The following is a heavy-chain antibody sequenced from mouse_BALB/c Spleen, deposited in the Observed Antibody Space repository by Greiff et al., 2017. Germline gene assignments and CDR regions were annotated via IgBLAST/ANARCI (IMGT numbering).Heavy chain of an antibody. Sequence: EVKLQESGPGLVKPSQSLSLTCSVTGYSITSGYYWNWIRQFPGNKLEWMGYISYDGSNNYNPSLKNRISITRDTSKNQFFLKLNSVTTEDTATYYCARERYGAMDYWGQGTSVTVSS. D-gene: IGHD2-14*01. V-gene: IGHV3-6*02. CDR1: GYSITSGYY. CDR3: ARERYGAMDY. CDR2: ISYDGSN. J-gene: IGHJ4*01.